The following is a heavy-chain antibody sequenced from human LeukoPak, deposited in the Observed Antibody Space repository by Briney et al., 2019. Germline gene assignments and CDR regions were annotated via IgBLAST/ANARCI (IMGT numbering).Heavy chain of an antibody. V-gene: IGHV3-30*04. CDR3: ARDPSGDYYFDY. CDR2: ISHDGSNK. CDR1: GFTFSGYA. J-gene: IGHJ4*02. Sequence: GRSLRLSCAASGFTFSGYAMHWVRQAPGKGLEWVAVISHDGSNKYYADSVKGRFTISRDNSKNMLYLQMGSLRPDDTAVYYCARDPSGDYYFDYWGQGTLVTVSS. D-gene: IGHD4-17*01.